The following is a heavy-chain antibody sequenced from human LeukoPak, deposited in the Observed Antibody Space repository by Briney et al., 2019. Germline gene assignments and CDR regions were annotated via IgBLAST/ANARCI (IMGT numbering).Heavy chain of an antibody. J-gene: IGHJ6*03. Sequence: SVKVSCKASGGTFSSYAISWVRQAPGQGLEWMGGIIPIFGTANYAQKFQGRVTITADESTSTAYMELSSMRSEDTAVYYCARSGVLWFGELLENYYYYMDVWAKGPRSPSP. V-gene: IGHV1-69*13. CDR3: ARSGVLWFGELLENYYYYMDV. D-gene: IGHD3-10*01. CDR2: IIPIFGTA. CDR1: GGTFSSYA.